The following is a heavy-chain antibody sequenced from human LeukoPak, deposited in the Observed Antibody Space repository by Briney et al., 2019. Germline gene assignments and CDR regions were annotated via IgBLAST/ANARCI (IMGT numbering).Heavy chain of an antibody. CDR2: IYSGGST. CDR3: ARDLLVDTTTKSGGRVDYYCYGMDV. D-gene: IGHD5-18*01. CDR1: GFTVSSNY. V-gene: IGHV3-53*04. Sequence: QSGGSLRLSCAASGFTVSSNYMSWVRQAPGKGLEWVSVIYSGGSTYYADSVKGRFTISRHNSKNTPYLQMNSLRAEDTAVYYCARDLLVDTTTKSGGRVDYYCYGMDVWGQGTTVTVSS. J-gene: IGHJ6*02.